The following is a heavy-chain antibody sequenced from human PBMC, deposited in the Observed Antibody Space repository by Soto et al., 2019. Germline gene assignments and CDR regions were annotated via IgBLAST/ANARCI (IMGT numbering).Heavy chain of an antibody. D-gene: IGHD1-1*01. J-gene: IGHJ5*02. CDR2: IYYSGST. CDR3: ARGLGHRTRRWFDP. V-gene: IGHV4-61*01. Sequence: PSETLSLTCTVSGGSVSSGSYYWSWIRQPPGKGLEWIGYIYYSGSTNYNPSLKSRVTISVDTSKNQFSLKLSSVTAADTAVYYCARGLGHRTRRWFDPRGQGTLVTVSS. CDR1: GGSVSSGSYY.